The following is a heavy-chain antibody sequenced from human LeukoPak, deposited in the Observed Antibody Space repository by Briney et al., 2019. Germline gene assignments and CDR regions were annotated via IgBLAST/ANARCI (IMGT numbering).Heavy chain of an antibody. CDR1: GGSISSGGYY. J-gene: IGHJ5*02. Sequence: PSQTLSLTCTVSGGSISSGGYYWSWIRQPPGKGLEWIGYIYHSGSTYYNPSLKSRVTISVDRSKNQFSLKLSSVTAADTAVYYCAKVVSSRFDPWGQGTLVTVSS. V-gene: IGHV4-30-2*01. CDR3: AKVVSSRFDP. CDR2: IYHSGST. D-gene: IGHD6-13*01.